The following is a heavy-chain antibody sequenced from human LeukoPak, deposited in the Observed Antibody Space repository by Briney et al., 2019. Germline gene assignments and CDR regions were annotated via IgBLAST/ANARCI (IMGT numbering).Heavy chain of an antibody. CDR3: ARDATTALVPGYFDF. CDR1: GASISSYY. Sequence: SETLSLTCTVSGASISSYYWSWIRQPAGKGLEWIGRVYTSRSTNYNPSLKSRVTMSVDTSKNQFSLKLSSVTAADTAVYYCARDATTALVPGYFDFWGQGTLVTVSS. D-gene: IGHD5-18*01. V-gene: IGHV4-4*07. J-gene: IGHJ4*02. CDR2: VYTSRST.